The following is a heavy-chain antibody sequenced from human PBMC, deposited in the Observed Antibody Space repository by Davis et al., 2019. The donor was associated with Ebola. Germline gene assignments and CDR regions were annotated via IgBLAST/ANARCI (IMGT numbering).Heavy chain of an antibody. V-gene: IGHV1-3*01. J-gene: IGHJ4*02. CDR1: GYTFNTHA. D-gene: IGHD3-10*01. CDR2: INADNGDR. Sequence: AASVKVSCKASGYTFNTHAIHWVRQAPGQSLEWMGWINADNGDRFYSQRFRDRLTISRDTSASTVYMELTGLRSEDTAVYYCARDQLRGLVLFYYFDYWGQGTLVTVSS. CDR3: ARDQLRGLVLFYYFDY.